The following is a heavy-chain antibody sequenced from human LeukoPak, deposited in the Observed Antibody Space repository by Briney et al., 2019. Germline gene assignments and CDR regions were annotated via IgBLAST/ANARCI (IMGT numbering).Heavy chain of an antibody. CDR1: GYTLTELS. CDR2: FDPEDGET. J-gene: IGHJ4*02. CDR3: ATGSSGPYYFDY. Sequence: ASVKVSCKVSGYTLTELSMHWVRQAPGKGLEWMGGFDPEDGETTYAQKFQGRVTMTEDTSTDTAYMELSSLRSEDTAVYYCATGSSGPYYFDYWGQGTLVTVSS. V-gene: IGHV1-24*01. D-gene: IGHD6-19*01.